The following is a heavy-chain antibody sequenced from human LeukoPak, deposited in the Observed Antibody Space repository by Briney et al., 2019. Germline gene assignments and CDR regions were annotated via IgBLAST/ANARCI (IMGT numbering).Heavy chain of an antibody. CDR2: IYHSGST. V-gene: IGHV4-30-2*01. J-gene: IGHJ4*02. D-gene: IGHD6-13*01. CDR1: GGSVSSGSYS. Sequence: PSETLSLTCTVSGGSVSSGSYSWSWIRQPPGKGLEWIGYIYHSGSTYYNPSLKSRVTISVDRSKNQFSLKLSSVTAADTAVYYCARIGYSRAFDYWGQGTLVTVSS. CDR3: ARIGYSRAFDY.